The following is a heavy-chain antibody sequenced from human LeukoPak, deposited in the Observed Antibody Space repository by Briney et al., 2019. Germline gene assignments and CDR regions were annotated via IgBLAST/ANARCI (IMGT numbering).Heavy chain of an antibody. CDR3: ARDSSSGRYDYYYYMDV. D-gene: IGHD3-10*01. J-gene: IGHJ6*03. Sequence: GWSLPLSCAASGFTLSSYSMNWLRQAPATGLEWVSSISSSSSYIYYADSVKGRFTISRDNAKNSLYLQMNSLRAEDTAVYYCARDSSSGRYDYYYYMDVWGKGTTVTVSS. CDR2: ISSSSSYI. CDR1: GFTLSSYS. V-gene: IGHV3-21*01.